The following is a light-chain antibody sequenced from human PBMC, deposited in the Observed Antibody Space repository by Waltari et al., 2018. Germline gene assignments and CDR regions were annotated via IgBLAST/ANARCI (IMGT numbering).Light chain of an antibody. Sequence: QSALTQPAYVSGSPGQSITISCTGTSGDVGGYDLVSWYQQHPGKAPKLMIYDATNRPSGVSDRFSASTSGNTASLTISDLRPEDEAEYYCSSFTSSSTGIFGSGTTVTVL. CDR2: DAT. CDR1: SGDVGGYDL. J-gene: IGLJ1*01. V-gene: IGLV2-14*03. CDR3: SSFTSSSTGI.